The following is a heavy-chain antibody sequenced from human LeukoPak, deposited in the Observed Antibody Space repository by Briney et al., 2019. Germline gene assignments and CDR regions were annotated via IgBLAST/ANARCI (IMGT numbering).Heavy chain of an antibody. Sequence: PGGSLRLSCAASGFTFSSYAMSWVRQAPGKGLEWVSAISGSGGSTYYADSVKGRFTISRDNSKNTLYLQMNSLRAEDTAVYYCASAGCSGGTCYSGGTPGYMDVWGKGTTVTVSS. CDR1: GFTFSSYA. J-gene: IGHJ6*03. CDR3: ASAGCSGGTCYSGGTPGYMDV. CDR2: ISGSGGST. V-gene: IGHV3-23*01. D-gene: IGHD2-15*01.